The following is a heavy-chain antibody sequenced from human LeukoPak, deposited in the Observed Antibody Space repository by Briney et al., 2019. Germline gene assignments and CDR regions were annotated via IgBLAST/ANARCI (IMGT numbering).Heavy chain of an antibody. CDR1: GYTFTNYW. J-gene: IGHJ4*02. CDR2: IYPGDSDT. V-gene: IGHV5-51*01. D-gene: IGHD6-6*01. Sequence: GESLQTSCQGSGYTFTNYWIAWVRQMPGKGLEWMGIIYPGDSDTRYSPSFQGQVTLSADKSISTAFLQWSSLEASDTAMYYCARTYRSSDPFDYWGQGTLVTVSS. CDR3: ARTYRSSDPFDY.